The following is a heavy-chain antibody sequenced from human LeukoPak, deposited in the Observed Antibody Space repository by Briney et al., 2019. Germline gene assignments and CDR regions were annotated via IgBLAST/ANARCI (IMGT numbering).Heavy chain of an antibody. D-gene: IGHD5-12*01. V-gene: IGHV3-33*01. CDR1: GFTFSSYG. J-gene: IGHJ4*02. CDR3: ARDRKFGLRGYDLEFDY. CDR2: IWYDGSNE. Sequence: GGSLRLSCAASGFTFSSYGMHWVRQAPGKGLEWVAVIWYDGSNEYYADSVKGRFTISRDNSKNTLYLQMNSLRAEDTAVYYCARDRKFGLRGYDLEFDYWGQGTLVTVSS.